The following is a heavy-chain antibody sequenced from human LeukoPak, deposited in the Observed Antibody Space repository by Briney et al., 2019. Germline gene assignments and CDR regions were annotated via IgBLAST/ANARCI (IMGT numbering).Heavy chain of an antibody. CDR2: INSNSGGT. J-gene: IGHJ5*02. D-gene: IGHD2-15*01. CDR3: ARAFGCSGGSCYYSVWFDP. V-gene: IGHV1-2*02. CDR1: GYTFTGYY. Sequence: GASVKVSCKASGYTFTGYYMHWVRQAPGQGLEWMGWINSNSGGTNYAQKFQGRVTMTRDTSISTAYMELSRLRSDDTAVYYRARAFGCSGGSCYYSVWFDPWGQGTLVTVSS.